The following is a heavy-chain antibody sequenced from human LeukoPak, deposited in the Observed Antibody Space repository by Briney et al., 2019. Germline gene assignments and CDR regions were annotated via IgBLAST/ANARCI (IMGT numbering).Heavy chain of an antibody. V-gene: IGHV1-69*04. CDR1: GGTFSSYA. CDR2: IIPILGIA. J-gene: IGHJ4*02. D-gene: IGHD3-10*01. CDR3: AADATPLVRGLIIAFGY. Sequence: ASVKVSCKASGGTFSSYAISWVRQAPGQGLEWMGRIIPILGIANYAQKFQGRVTITADKSTSTAYMELSSLRSEDTAVYYCAADATPLVRGLIIAFGYWGQGTQVIVSS.